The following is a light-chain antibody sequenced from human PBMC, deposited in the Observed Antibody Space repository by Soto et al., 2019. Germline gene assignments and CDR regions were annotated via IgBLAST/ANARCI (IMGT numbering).Light chain of an antibody. CDR1: QSISTW. J-gene: IGKJ1*01. Sequence: DIQLNQSPTTLSASVGDGVTITCRATQSISTWLAWYQQKPGKAPRLLIYDASTLESGVPSRFSGSGSGTEFTLTISSLQPDDFATYYCQQYNTYSGTFGRGTKVDI. V-gene: IGKV1-5*01. CDR3: QQYNTYSGT. CDR2: DAS.